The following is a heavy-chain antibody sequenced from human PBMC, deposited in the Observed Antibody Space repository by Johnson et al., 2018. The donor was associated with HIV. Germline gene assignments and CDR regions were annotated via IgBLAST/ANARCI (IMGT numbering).Heavy chain of an antibody. Sequence: EVQLVESGGVVVQPGGSLRLSCAASGFTVSSNYMSWVRQAPGKGLEWVSVIYSGGSTYYPDSVKGRFTISRDNSKNTLYLQMNSLRAEDTAVYYCASLGGSYSLDIWGQGTMVTVSS. V-gene: IGHV3-53*01. CDR1: GFTVSSNY. D-gene: IGHD1-26*01. CDR2: IYSGGST. J-gene: IGHJ3*02. CDR3: ASLGGSYSLDI.